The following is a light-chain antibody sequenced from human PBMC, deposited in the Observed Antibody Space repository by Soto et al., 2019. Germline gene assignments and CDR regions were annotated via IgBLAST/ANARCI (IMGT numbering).Light chain of an antibody. Sequence: EIVLTQSPGTLSLSPGERATLSCRPSQSVSSSYLAWYQQKPAQAPRLLIYGASSRATGIPDRFSGSGSGTDFTLTISRLEPEDFAVYYCQQYGSSPWTFGQGTKVEIK. CDR1: QSVSSSY. V-gene: IGKV3-20*01. CDR3: QQYGSSPWT. CDR2: GAS. J-gene: IGKJ1*01.